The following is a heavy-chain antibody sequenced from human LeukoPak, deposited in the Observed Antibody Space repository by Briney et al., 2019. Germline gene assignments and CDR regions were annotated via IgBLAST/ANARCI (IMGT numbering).Heavy chain of an antibody. CDR3: AKRYYYGSEPTYGAFDI. V-gene: IGHV3-23*01. Sequence: PGGSLRLSCAASGFTFSSYAMSWVRQAPGKGLEWVSAISGSGGSTYYADSVKGQFTISRDNSKNTLYLQMNSLRAEDTAVYYCAKRYYYGSEPTYGAFDIWGQGTTVTVSS. D-gene: IGHD3-10*01. J-gene: IGHJ3*02. CDR1: GFTFSSYA. CDR2: ISGSGGST.